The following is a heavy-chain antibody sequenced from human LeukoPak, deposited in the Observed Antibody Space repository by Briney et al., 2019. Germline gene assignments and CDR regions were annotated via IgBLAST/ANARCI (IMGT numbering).Heavy chain of an antibody. D-gene: IGHD3-10*01. CDR2: IYTSGST. CDR3: ARSYGSGRRVSYYYMDV. J-gene: IGHJ6*03. Sequence: SETLSLTCTVSGGSISSYYWSWIWQPAGKGLEWIGRIYTSGSTNYNPSLKSRVTMSVDTSKNQFSLKLSSVTAADTAVYYCARSYGSGRRVSYYYMDVWGKGTTVTVSS. CDR1: GGSISSYY. V-gene: IGHV4-4*07.